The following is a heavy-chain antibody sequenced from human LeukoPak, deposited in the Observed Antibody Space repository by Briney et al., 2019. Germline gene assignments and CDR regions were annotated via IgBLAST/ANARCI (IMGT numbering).Heavy chain of an antibody. J-gene: IGHJ4*02. D-gene: IGHD3-22*01. CDR1: GFTFSSYG. V-gene: IGHV3-49*04. CDR2: IRSKAYGGTT. CDR3: TREGTSGYFHYFDY. Sequence: GGSLRLSCAASGFTFSSYGMHWVRQAPGKGLEWVGFIRSKAYGGTTEYAASVKGRFTISRDDSKSIAYLQMNSLKTEDTAVYYCTREGTSGYFHYFDYWGQGTLVTVSS.